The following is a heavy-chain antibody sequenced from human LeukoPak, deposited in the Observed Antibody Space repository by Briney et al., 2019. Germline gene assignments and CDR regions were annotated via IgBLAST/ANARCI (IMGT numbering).Heavy chain of an antibody. J-gene: IGHJ4*02. CDR2: ISAYNGNT. CDR1: GYTFASYD. D-gene: IGHD5-12*01. V-gene: IGHV1-18*01. Sequence: ASVKVSCKASGYTFASYDINWVRQATGQGLEWMGWISAYNGNTNYAQKLQGRVTMTTDTSTSTAYMELRSLRSDDTAVYYCATHSGYPITRDYWGQGTLVTVSS. CDR3: ATHSGYPITRDY.